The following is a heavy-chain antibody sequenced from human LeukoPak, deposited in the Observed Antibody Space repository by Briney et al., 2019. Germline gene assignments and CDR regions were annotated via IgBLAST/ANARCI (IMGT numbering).Heavy chain of an antibody. V-gene: IGHV4-59*12. CDR1: GGSISSYY. Sequence: PSETLSLTCTVSGGSISSYYWSWIRQPPGKGLEWIGNIFYSGSTYYNPSLKSRDTISVDTSKNQFSLKLNSVTAADTAVYYCARDRAHYYDSSGYHGAFDIWGQGTMVTVSS. D-gene: IGHD3-22*01. CDR2: IFYSGST. J-gene: IGHJ3*02. CDR3: ARDRAHYYDSSGYHGAFDI.